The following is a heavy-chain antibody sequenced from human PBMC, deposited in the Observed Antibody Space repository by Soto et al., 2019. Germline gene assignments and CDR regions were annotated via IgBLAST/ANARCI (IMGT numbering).Heavy chain of an antibody. J-gene: IGHJ3*02. Sequence: QVQLQESGPGLVKPSQTLSLTCTVSGGSISSGVYYWSWIRQHPGKGLEWIGYIYYSGSTYYNPSLKSRVPQPVDTSKKQFPLKPSSVTAADTGVYYCARAGYYVGSGYNAFDIWGQGAMVTVSS. CDR1: GGSISSGVYY. D-gene: IGHD3-22*01. CDR2: IYYSGST. V-gene: IGHV4-31*03. CDR3: ARAGYYVGSGYNAFDI.